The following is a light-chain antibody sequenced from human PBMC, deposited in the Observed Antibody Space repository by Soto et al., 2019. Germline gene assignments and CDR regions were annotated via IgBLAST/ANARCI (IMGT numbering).Light chain of an antibody. CDR3: IQALQTPRT. V-gene: IGKV2-28*01. J-gene: IGKJ4*01. CDR2: LGS. CDR1: QSLLHSNGYNY. Sequence: DLVMTQSPLSLPVTPGEPASISCRSSQSLLHSNGYNYLDWYLQKPGQSPQLLIYLGSNRASGVPDRFSGSGSGTDFTLKISRVEAEDVGVYYCIQALQTPRTFGGGTKVEIK.